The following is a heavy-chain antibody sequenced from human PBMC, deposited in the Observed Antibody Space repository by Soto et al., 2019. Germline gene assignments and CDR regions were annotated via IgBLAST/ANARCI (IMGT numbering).Heavy chain of an antibody. V-gene: IGHV3-48*01. CDR3: ARVGSWLENNWFDP. CDR2: ISSGSSTI. D-gene: IGHD6-13*01. CDR1: GFTFSSYS. J-gene: IGHJ5*02. Sequence: GGSLRLSCAASGFTFSSYSMNWVRQAPGKGLEWVSYISSGSSTIYYADSVKGRFTISRDNAKNSLYLHMNSLRAEDTAVYYCARVGSWLENNWFDPWGQGTLVTVSS.